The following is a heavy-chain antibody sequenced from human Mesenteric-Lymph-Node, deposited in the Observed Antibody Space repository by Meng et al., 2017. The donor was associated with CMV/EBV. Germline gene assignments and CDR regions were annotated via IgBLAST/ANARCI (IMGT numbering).Heavy chain of an antibody. D-gene: IGHD3-10*01. J-gene: IGHJ6*02. CDR3: ARGQIGGSGSYYNVRDYYYYGMDV. CDR2: INPNSGGT. CDR1: GYTFTGYY. Sequence: ASVKVSCKASGYTFTGYYMHWVRQAPGQGLEWMGWINPNSGGTNYAQKFQGRVTMTRDTSISTAYMELSRLRSDDTAVYYCARGQIGGSGSYYNVRDYYYYGMDVWGQGTTVTVSS. V-gene: IGHV1-2*02.